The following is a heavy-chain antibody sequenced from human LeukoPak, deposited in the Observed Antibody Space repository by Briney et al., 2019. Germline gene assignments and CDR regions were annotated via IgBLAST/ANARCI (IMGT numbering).Heavy chain of an antibody. CDR2: INPNSGGT. J-gene: IGHJ4*02. CDR1: GYTFTGYY. Sequence: GASVKVSCKASGYTFTGYYMHRVRQAPGQGLEWMGWINPNSGGTNYAQKFQGRVTMTRDTSISTAYMELSRLRSDDTAVYYCARGGYYYGSGSLTAVIYFDYWGQGTLVTVSS. V-gene: IGHV1-2*02. D-gene: IGHD3-10*01. CDR3: ARGGYYYGSGSLTAVIYFDY.